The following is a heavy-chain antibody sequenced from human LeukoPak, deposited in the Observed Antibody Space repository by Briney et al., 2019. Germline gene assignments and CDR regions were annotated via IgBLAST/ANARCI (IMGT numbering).Heavy chain of an antibody. Sequence: RXXXGXXLEWXXXISYDGSNKYYEDSVKGRFTISRDNSKNTLYLQMNSLRAEHTAVYYCAKGTRDYYYYGMDVWGQGTTVTVSS. CDR3: AKGTRDYYYYGMDV. CDR2: ISYDGSNK. V-gene: IGHV3-30*18. J-gene: IGHJ6*02.